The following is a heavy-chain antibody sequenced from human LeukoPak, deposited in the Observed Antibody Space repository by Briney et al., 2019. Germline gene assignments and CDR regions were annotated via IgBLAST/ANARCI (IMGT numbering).Heavy chain of an antibody. CDR2: IFYSGNT. CDR3: ARLAAISGSDYPDD. CDR1: GVSISSYY. D-gene: IGHD1-26*01. J-gene: IGHJ4*02. V-gene: IGHV4-59*08. Sequence: PSETLSLTCTVSGVSISSYYWSWIRQPPGKGLEWIGYIFYSGNTIYNPSLRSRVTTSADTSKNHFSLRLRSVTAADTAAYYCARLAAISGSDYPDDWGQGTLVTVSS.